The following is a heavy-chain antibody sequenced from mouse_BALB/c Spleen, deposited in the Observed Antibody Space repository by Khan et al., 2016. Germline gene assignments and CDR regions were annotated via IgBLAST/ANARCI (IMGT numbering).Heavy chain of an antibody. CDR3: ARYGYYGSSGGYYWYFDV. D-gene: IGHD1-1*01. Sequence: EVQLQESGPSLVKPSQTQSLTCSVTGDSITSGYWNWIRKFPGNKLEYMGYISYSGSTYYNPSLKSRISITRDTSKNQYYLQLNSVTTEDTATYYCARYGYYGSSGGYYWYFDVWGAGTTVTVSS. V-gene: IGHV3-8*02. J-gene: IGHJ1*01. CDR2: ISYSGST. CDR1: GDSITSGY.